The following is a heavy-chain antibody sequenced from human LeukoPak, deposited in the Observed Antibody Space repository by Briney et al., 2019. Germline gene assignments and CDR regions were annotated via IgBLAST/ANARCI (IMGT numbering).Heavy chain of an antibody. D-gene: IGHD3-22*01. V-gene: IGHV4-39*01. Sequence: PSETLSLTCTVSGGSISSSSYYWGWIRQPPGKGLEWIGSIYYSGSTYYNPSLKSRVTISVDTSKNQLSLKLSSVTAADTAVYYCARHVNYYDSSGYYGTRFYYYYYMDVWGKGTTVTISS. CDR2: IYYSGST. CDR1: GGSISSSSYY. J-gene: IGHJ6*03. CDR3: ARHVNYYDSSGYYGTRFYYYYYMDV.